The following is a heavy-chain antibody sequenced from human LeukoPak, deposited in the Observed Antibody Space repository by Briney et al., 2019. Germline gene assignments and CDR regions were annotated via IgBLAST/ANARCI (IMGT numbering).Heavy chain of an antibody. J-gene: IGHJ3*02. CDR1: GGTFSSYA. D-gene: IGHD5-12*01. CDR3: ARGRGYSGYDAFDI. V-gene: IGHV1-69*04. Sequence: ASVKVSCKASGGTFSSYAISWVRQAPGQGLEWMGRIIPILGIANYAQKFQGRVTITADKSTSTAYMELSSLRSEDTAVYYCARGRGYSGYDAFDIWGQGTMVTASS. CDR2: IIPILGIA.